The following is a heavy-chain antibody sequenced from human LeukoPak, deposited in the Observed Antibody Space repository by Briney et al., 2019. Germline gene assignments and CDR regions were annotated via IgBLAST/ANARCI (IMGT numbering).Heavy chain of an antibody. Sequence: GESLKISCKGSGYSFATYWIAWVRQMPGKGLEWMGIIHPDDSDTRYSPSFQGQVTMSADKSISTAYLQWSSLKASDTAMYYCARHRTTYYYDYWGQGTLVTVSS. J-gene: IGHJ4*02. CDR1: GYSFATYW. CDR3: ARHRTTYYYDY. D-gene: IGHD1-14*01. CDR2: IHPDDSDT. V-gene: IGHV5-51*01.